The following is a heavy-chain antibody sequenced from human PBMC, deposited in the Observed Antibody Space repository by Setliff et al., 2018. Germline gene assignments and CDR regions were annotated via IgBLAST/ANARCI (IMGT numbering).Heavy chain of an antibody. J-gene: IGHJ6*03. CDR2: VYTTLST. CDR3: ARDHRPYRASGVDNSHFSYMDV. Sequence: SETLSLTCTVSGAFVSSSYWSWIRRAPGKGMEWIGYVYTTLSTNYNPSLKSRVAMSVNTSKNQVSLKLTSVTAADTAVYYCARDHRPYRASGVDNSHFSYMDVWGEGTTVTVSS. CDR1: GAFVSSSY. D-gene: IGHD1-20*01. V-gene: IGHV4-4*08.